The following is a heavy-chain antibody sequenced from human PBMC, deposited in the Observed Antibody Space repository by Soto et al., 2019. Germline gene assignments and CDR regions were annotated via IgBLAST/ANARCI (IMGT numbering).Heavy chain of an antibody. CDR3: ARNGTLTGYSYGMDV. J-gene: IGHJ6*02. CDR1: GGTFSDST. Sequence: GASVKVSCKASGGTFSDSTINWVRQAPGQRLEWMGGIIPIFDTANYAEKFQGRVTITADESTSTSFMEVSSLRSEDTAVYYCARNGTLTGYSYGMDVWGQGTMVTSP. CDR2: IIPIFDTA. D-gene: IGHD1-1*01. V-gene: IGHV1-69*13.